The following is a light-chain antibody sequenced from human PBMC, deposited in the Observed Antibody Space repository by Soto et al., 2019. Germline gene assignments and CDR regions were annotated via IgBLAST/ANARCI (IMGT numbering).Light chain of an antibody. J-gene: IGKJ3*01. CDR3: QQYDSSPRS. CDR2: DAS. CDR1: QSLTGNF. Sequence: EIVLTQSPGTLSLSPGERATLSCRASQSLTGNFLAWYQQKPGQAPRLLIYDASTRATGIPDRFSGSGSGTDFTLTISRLEPEDFALYYCQQYDSSPRSFGPGTKVDIK. V-gene: IGKV3-20*01.